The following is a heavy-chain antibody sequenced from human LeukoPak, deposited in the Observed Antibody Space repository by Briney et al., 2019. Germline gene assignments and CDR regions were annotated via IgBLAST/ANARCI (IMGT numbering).Heavy chain of an antibody. CDR3: ATQRRYYGSGSFDY. D-gene: IGHD3-10*01. V-gene: IGHV4-4*02. J-gene: IGHJ4*02. CDR1: GGSISSSNW. CDR2: IYHSGST. Sequence: PSETLSLTCAVSGGSISSSNWWSWVRQPPGKGLEWIGEIYHSGSTNYNPSLKSRVTISVDTSKNQFSLKLSSVTAADTAVYYCATQRRYYGSGSFDYWGQGTLVTVSS.